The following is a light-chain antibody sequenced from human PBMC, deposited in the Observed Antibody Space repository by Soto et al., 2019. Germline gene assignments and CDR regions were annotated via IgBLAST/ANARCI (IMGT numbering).Light chain of an antibody. J-gene: IGLJ1*01. V-gene: IGLV2-14*03. Sequence: LTQPASVSGSPGQSITISCTGTSSDVGGYNYVSWYQHHPGKAPKLMVFDVSNRPSGVSNRFSGSKSGNTASLTISGLQPEDEADYYCSSYTTSNTRQIVFGTGTKVTVL. CDR2: DVS. CDR1: SSDVGGYNY. CDR3: SSYTTSNTRQIV.